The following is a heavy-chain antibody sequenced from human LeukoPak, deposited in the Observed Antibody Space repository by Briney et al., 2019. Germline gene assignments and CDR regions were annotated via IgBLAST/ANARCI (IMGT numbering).Heavy chain of an antibody. CDR3: ASVGFDAFDI. D-gene: IGHD6-25*01. J-gene: IGHJ3*02. Sequence: DSVKGRFTISRDNAKNSLYLQMNSLRAEDTAVYYCASVGFDAFDIWGQGTMVTVSS. V-gene: IGHV3-21*01.